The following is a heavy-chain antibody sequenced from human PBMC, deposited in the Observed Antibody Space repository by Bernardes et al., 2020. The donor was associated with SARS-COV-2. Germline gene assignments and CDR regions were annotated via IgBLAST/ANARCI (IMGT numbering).Heavy chain of an antibody. CDR2: MNPNSGNT. Sequence: ASVKVSCKASGYTFTSYDINWVRQATGQGLEWMGWMNPNSGNTGYAQKFQGRVTMTRNTSISTAYMELSSLRSEDTAVYYCARVYRIAAAGTSEVSFYYYYYGMDVWGQGTTVTVSS. J-gene: IGHJ6*02. D-gene: IGHD6-13*01. CDR1: GYTFTSYD. V-gene: IGHV1-8*01. CDR3: ARVYRIAAAGTSEVSFYYYYYGMDV.